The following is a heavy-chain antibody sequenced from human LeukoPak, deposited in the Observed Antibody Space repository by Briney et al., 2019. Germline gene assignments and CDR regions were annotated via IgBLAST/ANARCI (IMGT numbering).Heavy chain of an antibody. J-gene: IGHJ5*02. CDR3: ARPGRVRRSWFDP. CDR2: INHVGTA. V-gene: IGHV4-34*01. Sequence: SETLSLTCAVFGGSFSGHYWTWIRQSPGKGLEWIGEINHVGTAYYNPALKSRVTISVDTSKNQFSLKLTSVTAADTAIYYCARPGRVRRSWFDPWGQGTLVTVSS. CDR1: GGSFSGHY.